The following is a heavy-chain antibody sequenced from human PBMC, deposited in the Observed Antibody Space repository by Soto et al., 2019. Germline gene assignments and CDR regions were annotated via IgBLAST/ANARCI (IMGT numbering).Heavy chain of an antibody. CDR3: ARPPGFVY. CDR1: GFTFSSYS. J-gene: IGHJ4*02. V-gene: IGHV3-48*01. D-gene: IGHD1-1*01. Sequence: PGGSLRLSCAASGFTFSSYSMNWVRQAPGKGLEWVSYISSSSSTIYYADSVKGRFTISRDNAKNSLYLQMNSLRAEDTAVYYCARPPGFVYWGQGTLVTVSS. CDR2: ISSSSSTI.